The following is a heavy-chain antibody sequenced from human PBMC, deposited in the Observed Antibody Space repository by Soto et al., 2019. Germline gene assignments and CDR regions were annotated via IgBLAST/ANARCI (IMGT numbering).Heavy chain of an antibody. J-gene: IGHJ4*02. D-gene: IGHD3-22*01. CDR2: FIPIFGTT. V-gene: IGHV1-69*01. Sequence: QVHLVQSGAEVKKPGSSVKVSCKASGGTFSSYAISWVRQAPGQGLEWMGGFIPIFGTTNYAQKFQGRVTITADESTRTDYMELSSLRSEDTAVYYCTRDRGRRYNDGRGYYYSAYWGQGTLVTVSS. CDR3: TRDRGRRYNDGRGYYYSAY. CDR1: GGTFSSYA.